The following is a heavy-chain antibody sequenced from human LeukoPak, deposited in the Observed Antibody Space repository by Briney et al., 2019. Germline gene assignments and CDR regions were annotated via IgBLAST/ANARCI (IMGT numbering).Heavy chain of an antibody. D-gene: IGHD3-10*02. CDR2: ISSSGSTI. V-gene: IGHV3-48*03. J-gene: IGHJ6*04. CDR3: AELGITMVGGV. CDR1: GFTFSSYE. Sequence: GGSLRLSCVASGFTFSSYEMNWVRQAPGKGLEWVSYISSSGSTIYYADSVKGRFTISRDNAKNSLYLQMNSLRAEDTAVYYCAELGITMVGGVWGKGTTVTISS.